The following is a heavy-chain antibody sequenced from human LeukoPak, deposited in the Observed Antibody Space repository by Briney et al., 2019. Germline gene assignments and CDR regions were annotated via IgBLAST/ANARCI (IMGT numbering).Heavy chain of an antibody. Sequence: SETLSLTCAVYGGSFSGYYWSWIRQPPGKGLEWIGEINHSGSTNYNPSLKSRVTISVDTSKNQFSLKLSSVTAADTAVYYCARSPKYSRHNWFDPWGQGTLVTVSS. V-gene: IGHV4-34*01. CDR3: ARSPKYSRHNWFDP. CDR2: INHSGST. D-gene: IGHD6-6*01. CDR1: GGSFSGYY. J-gene: IGHJ5*02.